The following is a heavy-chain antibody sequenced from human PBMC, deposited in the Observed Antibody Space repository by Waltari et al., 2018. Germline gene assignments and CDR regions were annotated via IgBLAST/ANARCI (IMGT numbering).Heavy chain of an antibody. CDR1: GGSISRGSYY. V-gene: IGHV4-61*02. CDR3: ARVDVAVAIDY. CDR2: IYTSGST. D-gene: IGHD6-19*01. J-gene: IGHJ4*02. Sequence: QVQLQESGPGLVKPSQTLPLTCTVSGGSISRGSYYRSWLRQPAGKGLEWIGRIYTSGSTTYNPALKSRVTISVDTSKTQFSLKLSSVTAADTAVYYCARVDVAVAIDYWGQGTLVTVSS.